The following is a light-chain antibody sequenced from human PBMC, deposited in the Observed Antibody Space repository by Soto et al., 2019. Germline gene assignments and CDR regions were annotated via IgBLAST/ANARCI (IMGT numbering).Light chain of an antibody. CDR2: AAS. CDR1: QGIRKD. V-gene: IGKV1-6*01. J-gene: IGKJ1*01. CDR3: LQDYNYPWT. Sequence: ANRMTQSPFSVSASVGDRGTITCRASQGIRKDLGWYQQKPGKAPKLLIYAASSLQSGVPSRFSGSGSGTDFTLTISSLQPEDFATYYCLQDYNYPWTFGQGTKVEIK.